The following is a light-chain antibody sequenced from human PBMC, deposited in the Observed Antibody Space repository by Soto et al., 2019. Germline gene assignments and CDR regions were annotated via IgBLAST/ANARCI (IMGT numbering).Light chain of an antibody. Sequence: QSVLTQPPSASGTPGQRVTISCSGSSSNIGSNTVNWYQQLPGTAPTLLIYSNNQRPSGVPDRFSGSKSGTSASLAISGLQSEDEADYYCAAWDDSLSVVFGGGTKLTVL. V-gene: IGLV1-44*01. CDR1: SSNIGSNT. CDR3: AAWDDSLSVV. J-gene: IGLJ2*01. CDR2: SNN.